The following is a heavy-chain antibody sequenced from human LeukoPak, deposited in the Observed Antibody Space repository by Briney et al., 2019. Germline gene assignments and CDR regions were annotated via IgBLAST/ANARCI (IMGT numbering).Heavy chain of an antibody. CDR1: GGSISSYY. CDR3: ARSGTANWFDP. V-gene: IGHV4-59*01. CDR2: IYYSGST. J-gene: IGHJ5*02. Sequence: PSETLSLTCTVSGGSISSYYWSWIRQPAGKGLEWIGYIYYSGSTNYNPSLKSRVTISVDTSKNQFSLKLSSVTAADTAVYYCARSGTANWFDPWGQGTLVTVSS. D-gene: IGHD1-26*01.